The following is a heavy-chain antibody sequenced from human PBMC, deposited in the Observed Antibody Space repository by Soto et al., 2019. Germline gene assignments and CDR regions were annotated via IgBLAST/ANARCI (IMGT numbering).Heavy chain of an antibody. V-gene: IGHV3-73*02. Sequence: EVQLVESGGGLVQPGGSLKLSCAASGFIFSDSTVHWVRQASGKGLEWVGHIRSKAYNYATTCAASLKGRFTMSRDDSENTAYLQVNSLKIEDTAVYYCSTRGGDGRDYWGQGTLVTVSS. CDR3: STRGGDGRDY. J-gene: IGHJ4*02. CDR1: GFIFSDST. CDR2: IRSKAYNYAT.